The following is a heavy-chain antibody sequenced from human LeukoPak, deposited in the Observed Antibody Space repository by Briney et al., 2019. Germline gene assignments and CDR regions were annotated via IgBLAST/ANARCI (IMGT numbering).Heavy chain of an antibody. CDR3: AKDMARITMIVVVITDYYYYGMDV. V-gene: IGHV3-23*01. CDR1: GFTFSSYA. D-gene: IGHD3-22*01. J-gene: IGHJ6*02. Sequence: PGGSLRLSCAASGFTFSSYAMSWVRQAPGKGLEWVSAICGSGGSTYYADSVKGRFTISRDNSKNTLYLQMNSLRAEDTAVYYCAKDMARITMIVVVITDYYYYGMDVWGQGTTVTVSS. CDR2: ICGSGGST.